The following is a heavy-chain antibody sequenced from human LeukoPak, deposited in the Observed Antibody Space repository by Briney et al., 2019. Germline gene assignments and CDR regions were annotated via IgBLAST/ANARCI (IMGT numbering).Heavy chain of an antibody. CDR2: IKQDGSEK. CDR3: AREVTPFY. CDR1: GFTFRNYY. Sequence: PGGSLRLSCAASGFTFRNYYMSWVRQAPGKGLEWVANIKQDGSEKYYVDSVKGRFTISRDNAKNPLYLQMNSLRAEDTAVYYCAREVTPFYWGQGTLVTVSS. J-gene: IGHJ4*02. D-gene: IGHD4-23*01. V-gene: IGHV3-7*01.